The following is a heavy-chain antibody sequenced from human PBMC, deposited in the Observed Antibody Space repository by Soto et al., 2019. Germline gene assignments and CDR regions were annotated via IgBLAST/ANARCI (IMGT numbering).Heavy chain of an antibody. CDR2: IFSNDEK. V-gene: IGHV2-26*01. D-gene: IGHD4-4*01. CDR1: GFSLNKKRIG. J-gene: IGHJ4*02. CDR3: ARIIFDYSILPGDRGPYDLDF. Sequence: GATLVTSTETLRMKCTFCGFSLNKKRIGVSWISQPPGKALEWLAHIFSNDEKSYSTSLKSRLTISKDTSKSHVVLTMTNMDPVDTATYSCARIIFDYSILPGDRGPYDLDFWGQGTLLTVSS.